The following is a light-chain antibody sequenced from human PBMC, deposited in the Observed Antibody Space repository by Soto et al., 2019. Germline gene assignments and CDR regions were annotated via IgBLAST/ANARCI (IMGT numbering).Light chain of an antibody. J-gene: IGKJ4*01. CDR2: DSS. Sequence: DIHMTQSPSSLSASVGYRITITCRASQSISTYLNWYQQKPGEAPTLLVYDSSTLQSGVPSRFSGSGSGTDFTLTISGLQPEDFESYYCQQCYSQPLSFGGGTKVDIK. CDR3: QQCYSQPLS. V-gene: IGKV1-39*01. CDR1: QSISTY.